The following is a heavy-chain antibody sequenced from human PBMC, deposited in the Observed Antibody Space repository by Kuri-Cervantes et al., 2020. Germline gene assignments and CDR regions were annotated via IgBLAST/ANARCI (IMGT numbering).Heavy chain of an antibody. Sequence: SVKVSCLTFLYSFTKYYIYWVRLAPGQGLEWTGTIDARGGRTSYAQNFKGRVTMTSNTSISSAYMVLSSLRSEDTAVYYCAGGASYYYDSSGYYTHQNACDIWGQGTMVTVSS. CDR1: LYSFTKYY. D-gene: IGHD3-22*01. CDR2: IDARGGRT. V-gene: IGHV1-46*01. J-gene: IGHJ3*02. CDR3: AGGASYYYDSSGYYTHQNACDI.